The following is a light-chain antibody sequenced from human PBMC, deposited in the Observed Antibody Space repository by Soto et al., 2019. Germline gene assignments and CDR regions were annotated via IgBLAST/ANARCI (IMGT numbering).Light chain of an antibody. CDR3: QQYTLSRFT. J-gene: IGKJ3*01. V-gene: IGKV3-20*01. CDR1: QSVNSRY. Sequence: ESVLTQSPGTLSLSPGERATLSCRASQSVNSRYLAWYQQKPGQAPRLLIYGASSRATGIPDRFSGSVSGTDFSLTISRLEPEDFAVYYCQQYTLSRFTFGPGTKVDIK. CDR2: GAS.